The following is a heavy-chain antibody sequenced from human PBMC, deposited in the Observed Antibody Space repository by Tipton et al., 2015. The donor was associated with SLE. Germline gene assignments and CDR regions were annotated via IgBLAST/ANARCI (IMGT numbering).Heavy chain of an antibody. Sequence: LRLSCTVSGGSISRAGYYWSWIRLHPVKGLEWMGYIYYSGRTYYNPSLESRVTISVDTSKNQFSLQLTSVTAADTAVYYCARDRTVRGPGWFAPWGQGTLVTVSS. CDR2: IYYSGRT. V-gene: IGHV4-31*03. D-gene: IGHD3-10*01. CDR3: ARDRTVRGPGWFAP. J-gene: IGHJ5*02. CDR1: GGSISRAGYY.